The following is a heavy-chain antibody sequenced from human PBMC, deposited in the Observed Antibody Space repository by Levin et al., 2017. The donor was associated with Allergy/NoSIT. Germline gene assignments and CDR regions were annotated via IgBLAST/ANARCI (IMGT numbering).Heavy chain of an antibody. CDR1: GFSVSAYW. V-gene: IGHV3-74*01. CDR3: VRDMFGPKDY. CDR2: MNEDGSRT. Sequence: HAGGSLRLSCAASGFSVSAYWMHWVRQAPGEGLVWVSRMNEDGSRTNYGEPVRGRFTISRDYAKNTLYLEMDSLRAEDTAVYYCVRDMFGPKDYWGQGTLVTVSS. D-gene: IGHD3-10*02. J-gene: IGHJ4*02.